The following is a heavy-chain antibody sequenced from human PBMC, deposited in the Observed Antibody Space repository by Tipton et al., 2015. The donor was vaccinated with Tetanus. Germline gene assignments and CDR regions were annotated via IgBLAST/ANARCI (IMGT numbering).Heavy chain of an antibody. CDR1: GGSISSNYW. D-gene: IGHD6-13*01. Sequence: TLSLTCAVPGGSISSNYWWSWVRQSPGTGLEWIGEISHNGSTNYNPSLKSRVTISVDKSKNQFSLRLGSVTAADTAMYYCAREPAATGTSLFDYWGQGALVTVSS. CDR2: ISHNGST. V-gene: IGHV4-4*02. CDR3: AREPAATGTSLFDY. J-gene: IGHJ4*02.